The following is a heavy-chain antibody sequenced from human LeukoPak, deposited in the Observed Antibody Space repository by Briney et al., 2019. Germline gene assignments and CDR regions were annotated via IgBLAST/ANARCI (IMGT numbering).Heavy chain of an antibody. Sequence: GASVKVSCKASGGTFSSYAISWVRQAPGQGLEWMGRIIPIFGIANYAQKFQGRVTITADKSTSTACMELSSLRSEDTAVYYCARDLNEGRDPWGQGTLVTVSS. V-gene: IGHV1-69*04. CDR3: ARDLNEGRDP. J-gene: IGHJ5*02. CDR2: IIPIFGIA. D-gene: IGHD1-26*01. CDR1: GGTFSSYA.